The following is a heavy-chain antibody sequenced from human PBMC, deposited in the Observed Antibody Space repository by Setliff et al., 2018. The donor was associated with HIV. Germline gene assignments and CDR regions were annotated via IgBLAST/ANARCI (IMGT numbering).Heavy chain of an antibody. J-gene: IGHJ5*02. CDR1: GYSFSSYY. CDR2: VNPRGGKA. CDR3: AREGHVATPGSSEFDP. D-gene: IGHD2-15*01. V-gene: IGHV1-46*01. Sequence: ASVKVSCKASGYSFSSYYVHWVRQAPGQGLEWMGIVNPRGGKANYAQRFHGRLTVTTDTSTSTVYMELRLLTSDDTAIYHCAREGHVATPGSSEFDPWGQGTLITVSS.